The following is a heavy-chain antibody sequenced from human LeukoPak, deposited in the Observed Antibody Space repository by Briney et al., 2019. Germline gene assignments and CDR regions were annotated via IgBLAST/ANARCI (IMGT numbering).Heavy chain of an antibody. Sequence: GASVKASCKASGYTFTSYGISWVRQAPGQGLEWMGWISAYNGNTNYAQKLQGRVTMTTDTSTSTAYMELRSLRSDDTAVYYCARLTIPLYYDFWSGYDYYFDYWGQGTLVTVSS. CDR3: ARLTIPLYYDFWSGYDYYFDY. D-gene: IGHD3-3*01. J-gene: IGHJ4*02. CDR1: GYTFTSYG. V-gene: IGHV1-18*01. CDR2: ISAYNGNT.